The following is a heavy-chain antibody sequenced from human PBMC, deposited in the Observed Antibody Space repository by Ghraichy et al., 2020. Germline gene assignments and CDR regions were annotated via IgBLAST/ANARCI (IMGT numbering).Heavy chain of an antibody. D-gene: IGHD6-25*01. V-gene: IGHV3-7*01. Sequence: GGSLRLSCAASGFIVSRYWMSWLRQVPGKGLEWVANINQDGSEKYYVDSVKGRFTISRDNAKNSLYFQMNSLRVEDTAVYYCARDLGWIAAAADYWGQGTLVTVSS. J-gene: IGHJ4*02. CDR1: GFIVSRYW. CDR3: ARDLGWIAAAADY. CDR2: INQDGSEK.